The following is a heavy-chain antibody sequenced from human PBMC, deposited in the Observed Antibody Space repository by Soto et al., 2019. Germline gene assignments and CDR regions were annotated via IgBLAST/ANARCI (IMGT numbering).Heavy chain of an antibody. CDR3: ARDRTFYFDY. CDR2: IYYSGST. J-gene: IGHJ4*02. D-gene: IGHD1-1*01. CDR1: VGSISSGGYY. V-gene: IGHV4-31*03. Sequence: TPSLTCTVSVGSISSGGYYWSWIRQHPGKGLEWVGYIYYSGSTYYNPSLKSRVTISVDTSKNQFSLKLSSVTAADTAVYYCARDRTFYFDYWGQGTLVTVSS.